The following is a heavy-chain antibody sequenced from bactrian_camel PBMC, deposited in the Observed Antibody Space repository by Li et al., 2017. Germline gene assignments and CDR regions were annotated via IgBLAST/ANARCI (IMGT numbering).Heavy chain of an antibody. CDR1: GFTFRNYA. J-gene: IGHJ4*01. CDR3: ARAAIDSCSGAWCDGPGY. Sequence: VQLVESGGGLVQPGGPLRLSCAASGFTFRNYAMMWVRSAPGKGPEWVSGINSYGDIIYTADSMKGRFTISRDNAKNTLYLQLDSLNTEDTAMYHCARAAIDSCSGAWCDGPGYWGQGTQVTVS. V-gene: IGHV3S31*01. D-gene: IGHD3*01. CDR2: INSYGDII.